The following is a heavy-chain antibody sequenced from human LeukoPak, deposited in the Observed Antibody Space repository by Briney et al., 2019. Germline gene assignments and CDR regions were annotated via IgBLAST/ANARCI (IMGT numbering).Heavy chain of an antibody. CDR2: IYYSGST. CDR1: GGSISSYY. V-gene: IGHV4-59*12. Sequence: SETLSLTCTVSGGSISSYYWSWIRQPPGKGLEWIGYIYYSGSTNYNPSLKSRVTMSVDTSKNQFSLKLSSVTAADTAVYYCARGRSTRGGAIDYWGQGTLVTVSS. D-gene: IGHD2-2*01. J-gene: IGHJ4*02. CDR3: ARGRSTRGGAIDY.